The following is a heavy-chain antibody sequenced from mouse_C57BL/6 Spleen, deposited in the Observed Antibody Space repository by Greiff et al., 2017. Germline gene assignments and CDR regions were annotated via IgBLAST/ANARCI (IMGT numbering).Heavy chain of an antibody. CDR2: IYPRSGNT. D-gene: IGHD2-1*01. V-gene: IGHV1-81*01. CDR1: GYTFTSYG. J-gene: IGHJ4*01. CDR3: ASNYVIDYAMDY. Sequence: VQLQQSGAELARPGASVKLSCKASGYTFTSYGISWVKQRTGQGLEWIGEIYPRSGNTDYNEKFKGKATLTADKSSSAAYMELRSLTSEDSAVYFCASNYVIDYAMDYWGQGTSVTVSS.